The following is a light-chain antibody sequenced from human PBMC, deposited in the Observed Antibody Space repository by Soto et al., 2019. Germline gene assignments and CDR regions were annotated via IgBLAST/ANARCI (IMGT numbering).Light chain of an antibody. CDR1: QSVSSSY. CDR3: QQDYNLPLT. V-gene: IGKV3D-7*01. J-gene: IGKJ4*01. Sequence: PGERVTLSCRASQSVSSSYLTWYQQKPGQAPRLLIYGASTRATGIPARFSGSGSGTDFTLTISSLQPEDFAVYYCQQDYNLPLTFGGXXKVEIX. CDR2: GAS.